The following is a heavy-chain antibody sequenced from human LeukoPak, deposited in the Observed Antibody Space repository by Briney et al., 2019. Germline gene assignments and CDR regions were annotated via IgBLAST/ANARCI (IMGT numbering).Heavy chain of an antibody. CDR1: GGTFSSYA. Sequence: GASVKVSCKASGGTFSSYAISWVRQAPGQGLEWMGRIIPILGIANYAQKFQGRVTITADKSARTVYMELSSLRSEDTTIYYCARDFGSEVFDPWGQGTLVTVSS. V-gene: IGHV1-69*04. CDR3: ARDFGSEVFDP. D-gene: IGHD3-10*01. CDR2: IIPILGIA. J-gene: IGHJ5*02.